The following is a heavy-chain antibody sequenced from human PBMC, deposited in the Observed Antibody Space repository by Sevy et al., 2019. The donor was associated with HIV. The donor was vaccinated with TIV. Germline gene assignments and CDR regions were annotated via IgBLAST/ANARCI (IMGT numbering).Heavy chain of an antibody. J-gene: IGHJ4*01. CDR1: GFTFSSFG. CDR3: ARDLEFYDSGDYGPAFMPDF. CDR2: IWFDGSNT. D-gene: IGHD4-17*01. Sequence: GGSLRLSCAASGFTFSSFGMHWVRQAPGKGLEWVAVIWFDGSNTYYADSVKGRFTISRDIAKKTLHLRMNSLRAEDTAVYYCARDLEFYDSGDYGPAFMPDFWGHGTLVTVSS. V-gene: IGHV3-33*01.